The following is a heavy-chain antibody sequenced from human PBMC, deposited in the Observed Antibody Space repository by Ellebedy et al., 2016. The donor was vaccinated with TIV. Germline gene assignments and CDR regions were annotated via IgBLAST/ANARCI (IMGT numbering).Heavy chain of an antibody. Sequence: GESLKISCAASGFTFSSCSMNWVRQAPGKGLEWVSYISSSSSTIYYADSVKGRFTISRDNAKNSLYLQMNSLRDEDTAVYYCARDYYDSSGYWWGDYWGQGTLVTVSS. CDR3: ARDYYDSSGYWWGDY. D-gene: IGHD3-22*01. J-gene: IGHJ4*02. CDR2: ISSSSSTI. V-gene: IGHV3-48*02. CDR1: GFTFSSCS.